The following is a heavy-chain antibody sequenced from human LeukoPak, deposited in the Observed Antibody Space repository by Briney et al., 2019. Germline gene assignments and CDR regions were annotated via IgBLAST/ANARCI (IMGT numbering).Heavy chain of an antibody. Sequence: SETLSLTCTVSGYSISSGYYWGWIRQPPGKGLEWIGEINHRGSTNYNPSLKRRVTISVDTSKNQFSLKLSSVTAADTAVYYCAKSLYGSGSYYNWFDPWGQGTLVTVSS. D-gene: IGHD3-10*01. J-gene: IGHJ5*02. CDR3: AKSLYGSGSYYNWFDP. CDR2: INHRGST. CDR1: GYSISSGYY. V-gene: IGHV4-38-2*02.